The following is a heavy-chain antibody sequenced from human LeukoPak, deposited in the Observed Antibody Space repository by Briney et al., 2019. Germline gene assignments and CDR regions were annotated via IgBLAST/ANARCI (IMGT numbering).Heavy chain of an antibody. CDR1: GFTFSSYW. V-gene: IGHV3-7*01. J-gene: IGHJ3*02. CDR2: IKQDGSEK. CDR3: VRPPLVTAIAAFDI. D-gene: IGHD2-21*02. Sequence: GGSLRLSCAASGFTFSSYWMSWVRQAPGKGLEWVANIKQDGSEKYYVDSVKGRFTISRDNAKNSLYLQMNSLRAEDTAVYYCVRPPLVTAIAAFDIWGQGTMVTASS.